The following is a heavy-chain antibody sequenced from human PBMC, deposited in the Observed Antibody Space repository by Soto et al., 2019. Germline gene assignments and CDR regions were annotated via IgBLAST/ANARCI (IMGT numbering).Heavy chain of an antibody. J-gene: IGHJ3*02. Sequence: PGGSLRLSCAASGFTFSSYDMHWVRQATGKGLEWVSAIGTAGDTYYPGSVKGRFTISRENAKNSLYLQMNSLRAGDTAVYYCARVGNYSNSSGIDAFDIWGQGTMVTVSS. V-gene: IGHV3-13*01. CDR2: IGTAGDT. D-gene: IGHD3-22*01. CDR3: ARVGNYSNSSGIDAFDI. CDR1: GFTFSSYD.